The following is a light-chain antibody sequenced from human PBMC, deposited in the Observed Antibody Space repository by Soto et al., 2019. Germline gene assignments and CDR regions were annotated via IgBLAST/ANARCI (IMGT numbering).Light chain of an antibody. V-gene: IGKV1-12*01. J-gene: IGKJ4*01. CDR1: QRINDW. CDR3: QQANSFPLT. Sequence: IQMTQSPSSVFASVGDRVTITCRASQRINDWLAWYQQKTGEAPKLLIYSASDLQSGVPSRFSGSGSGTDFTLTINSLQPEDFATYYCQQANSFPLTFGGGTKVEIK. CDR2: SAS.